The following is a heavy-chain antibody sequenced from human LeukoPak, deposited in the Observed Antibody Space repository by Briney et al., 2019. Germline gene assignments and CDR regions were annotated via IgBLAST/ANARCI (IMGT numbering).Heavy chain of an antibody. Sequence: GGSLRLSCAASGFTISNYWLSWVRQAPGKGLEWVANIKTDGTKQYYVDSVKGRFTISRDNAKNSLYLQMNSLRAEDTGVYYCARDGIDGFIDYWGQGTLVTVSS. D-gene: IGHD5-24*01. CDR2: IKTDGTKQ. J-gene: IGHJ4*02. V-gene: IGHV3-7*01. CDR3: ARDGIDGFIDY. CDR1: GFTISNYW.